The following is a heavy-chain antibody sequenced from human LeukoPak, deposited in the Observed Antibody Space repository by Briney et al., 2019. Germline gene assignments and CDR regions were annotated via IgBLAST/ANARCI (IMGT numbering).Heavy chain of an antibody. J-gene: IGHJ6*02. CDR2: ISWNSGSI. D-gene: IGHD4-17*01. Sequence: GGSLRLSCAASGFTFDDYAMHWVRQAPGKGLEWVSGISWNSGSIEYADSVKGRFTISRDNAKNSLYLQMNSLRAGDTALYHCARRMTTVTLYYYYGMDVWGQGTTVTVSS. CDR3: ARRMTTVTLYYYYGMDV. V-gene: IGHV3-9*01. CDR1: GFTFDDYA.